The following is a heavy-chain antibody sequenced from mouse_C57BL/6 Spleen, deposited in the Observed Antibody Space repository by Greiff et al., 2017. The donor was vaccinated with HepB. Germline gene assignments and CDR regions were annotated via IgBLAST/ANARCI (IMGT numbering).Heavy chain of an antibody. Sequence: QVQLKQSGAELARPGASVKLSCKASGYTFTSYGISWVKQRTGQGLEWIGEIYPRSGNTYYNEKFKGKATLTADKSSSTAYMELRSLTSEDSAVYFCARYYYGYDYAMDYWGQGTSVTVSS. CDR2: IYPRSGNT. D-gene: IGHD2-2*01. CDR1: GYTFTSYG. V-gene: IGHV1-81*01. J-gene: IGHJ4*01. CDR3: ARYYYGYDYAMDY.